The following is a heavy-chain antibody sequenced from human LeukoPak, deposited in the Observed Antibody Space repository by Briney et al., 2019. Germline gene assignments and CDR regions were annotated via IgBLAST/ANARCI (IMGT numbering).Heavy chain of an antibody. Sequence: PGGSLRLSCAASGFTFSSYAMHWVRQAPGKGLEWVAVISYDGSNKYYADSVKGRFTISRDNSKNTLYLQMNSLRAEDTAVYYCARDHVLLWFGEPRILPDYWGQGTLVTVSS. CDR3: ARDHVLLWFGEPRILPDY. V-gene: IGHV3-30-3*01. CDR1: GFTFSSYA. J-gene: IGHJ4*02. CDR2: ISYDGSNK. D-gene: IGHD3-10*01.